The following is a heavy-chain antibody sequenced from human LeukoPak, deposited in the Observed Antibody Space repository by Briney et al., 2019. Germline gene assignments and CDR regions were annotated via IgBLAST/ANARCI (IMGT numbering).Heavy chain of an antibody. CDR1: GINFNSYE. V-gene: IGHV3-48*03. CDR2: ISSSGSTI. J-gene: IGHJ6*04. D-gene: IGHD3-10*02. Sequence: GGSLRLSCAASGINFNSYEMNWVRQAPGKGLEWVSYISSSGSTIYYADSVKGRFTISRDNAKNSLYLQMNSLRAEDTAVYYCAELGITMIGGVWGKGTTVTISS. CDR3: AELGITMIGGV.